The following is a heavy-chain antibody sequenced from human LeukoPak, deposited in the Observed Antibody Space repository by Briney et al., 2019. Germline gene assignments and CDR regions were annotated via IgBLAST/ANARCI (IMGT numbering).Heavy chain of an antibody. V-gene: IGHV4-39*01. D-gene: IGHD2-2*01. CDR1: GGSISSGTYY. CDR2: IYYSGST. J-gene: IGHJ4*02. CDR3: ARPRIIVVVPPARLDYFDY. Sequence: SETLSLTCTVSGGSISSGTYYWGWIRQPPGKGLEWIGSIYYSGSTYYNPSLKSRVTISVDTSKNQFSLKLSSVTAADTAVYYCARPRIIVVVPPARLDYFDYWGQGTLVTVSS.